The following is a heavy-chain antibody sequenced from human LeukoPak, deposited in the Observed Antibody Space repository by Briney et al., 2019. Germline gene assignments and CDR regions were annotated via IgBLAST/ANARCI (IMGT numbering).Heavy chain of an antibody. Sequence: PSETLSLTCTVSGGSISSSSYYWGWIRQPPGKGLEWIGSIYYSGSTYYNPSLKSRVTISVDTSKNQFSLKLSSVTAADTAVYYCARGFPNSSGSNWGQGTLVTVSS. D-gene: IGHD6-19*01. J-gene: IGHJ4*02. CDR2: IYYSGST. V-gene: IGHV4-39*07. CDR1: GGSISSSSYY. CDR3: ARGFPNSSGSN.